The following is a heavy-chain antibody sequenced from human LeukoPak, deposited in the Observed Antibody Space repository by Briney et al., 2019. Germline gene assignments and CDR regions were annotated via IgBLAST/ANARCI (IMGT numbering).Heavy chain of an antibody. CDR1: GFTFSSYG. D-gene: IGHD2-2*01. Sequence: GGSLRLSCAASGFTFSSYGMHWVRQAPGKGLEWVAVIWYDGSNKYYADSVKGRFTISRDNSKNTLYLQMNSLRAEDTAVYYCARDLGIRCSSTSCSSAFDPWGQGTLVTVSS. V-gene: IGHV3-33*01. CDR3: ARDLGIRCSSTSCSSAFDP. CDR2: IWYDGSNK. J-gene: IGHJ5*02.